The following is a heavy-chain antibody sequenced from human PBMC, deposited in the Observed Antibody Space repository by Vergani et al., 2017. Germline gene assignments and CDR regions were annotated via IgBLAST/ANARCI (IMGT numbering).Heavy chain of an antibody. CDR2: IIPIFGTA. D-gene: IGHD2-15*01. Sequence: QVQLVQSGAEVKKPGSSVKVSCKASGGTFSSYAISWVRQAPGQGLEWMGGIIPIFGTANYAQKFQGRVTITADESTSTAYMELSSLRSEDTAVYYGAREGFVVVVAAGTAPLDIWGQGTMVTVSS. J-gene: IGHJ3*02. CDR1: GGTFSSYA. V-gene: IGHV1-69*01. CDR3: AREGFVVVVAAGTAPLDI.